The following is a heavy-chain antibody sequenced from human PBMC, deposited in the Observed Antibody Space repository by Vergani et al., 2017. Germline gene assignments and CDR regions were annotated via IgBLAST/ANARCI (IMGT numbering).Heavy chain of an antibody. CDR1: GFTFDDYT. V-gene: IGHV3-43*01. CDR2: ISWDGGST. CDR3: AKEYSSSWYYFDY. D-gene: IGHD6-13*01. Sequence: VQLVESGGVVVQPGGSLRLSCAASGFTFDDYTMHWVRQAPGKGLEWVSLISWDGGSTYYADSVKGRFTISRDNSKNSLYLQMNSLRTEDTALYYCAKEYSSSWYYFDYWGQGTLVTVSS. J-gene: IGHJ4*02.